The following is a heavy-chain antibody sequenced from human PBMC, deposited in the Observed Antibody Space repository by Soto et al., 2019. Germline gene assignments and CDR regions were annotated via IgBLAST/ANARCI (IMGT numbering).Heavy chain of an antibody. CDR1: GFTFSSYA. Sequence: GGSLRLSCAASGFTFSSYAMHWVRQAPGKGLEWVAVISYDGSNKYYADSVKGRFTISRDNSKNTLYLQMNSLRAEDTAVYYCARRDIGIQLWSPPIYYYYGMDVWGQGTTVTVSS. J-gene: IGHJ6*02. CDR2: ISYDGSNK. D-gene: IGHD5-18*01. V-gene: IGHV3-30-3*01. CDR3: ARRDIGIQLWSPPIYYYYGMDV.